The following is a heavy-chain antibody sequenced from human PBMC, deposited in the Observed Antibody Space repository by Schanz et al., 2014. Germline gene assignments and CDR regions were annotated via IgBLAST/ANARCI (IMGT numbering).Heavy chain of an antibody. D-gene: IGHD6-13*01. J-gene: IGHJ1*01. V-gene: IGHV3-21*02. Sequence: EVQVVESGGGLVRPGGSLRLSCSGFTVSAYSANWVRQAPGKGLEWVSSISSSGGHIYYADSVKGRFTITRDIAKNSLSLQMNSLRAEDTAVYYCATGRAEPGNFGAEYFLHWGQGTPVTVTS. CDR1: GFTVSAYS. CDR2: ISSSGGHI. CDR3: ATGRAEPGNFGAEYFLH.